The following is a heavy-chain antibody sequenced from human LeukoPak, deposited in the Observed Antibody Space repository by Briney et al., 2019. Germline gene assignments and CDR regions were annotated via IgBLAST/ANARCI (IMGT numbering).Heavy chain of an antibody. D-gene: IGHD5-18*01. Sequence: PSETLSLTCIVSGGSISRYYWSWIRQSPGKGLEWIGYIYYSGSTNYNPSLKSRVTISVDTSKNQFSLKLSSVTAADTAVYYCARDRFSYGDANWFDPWGQGTLVTVSS. J-gene: IGHJ5*02. CDR2: IYYSGST. CDR3: ARDRFSYGDANWFDP. V-gene: IGHV4-59*01. CDR1: GGSISRYY.